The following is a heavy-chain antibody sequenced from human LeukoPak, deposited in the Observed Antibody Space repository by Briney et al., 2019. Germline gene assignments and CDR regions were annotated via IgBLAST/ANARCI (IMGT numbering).Heavy chain of an antibody. D-gene: IGHD3-16*02. Sequence: PGGSLRLSCAASGFIFDTFWMTWVRQAPGKGLEWVANIKQDGSEKYYVDSVKGRFTISRDNAKNSLFLQIISLRAEDTAVYYCARVVSDNVWGTYRYLDYWGQGTLVTVSS. J-gene: IGHJ4*02. CDR1: GFIFDTFW. CDR2: IKQDGSEK. V-gene: IGHV3-7*01. CDR3: ARVVSDNVWGTYRYLDY.